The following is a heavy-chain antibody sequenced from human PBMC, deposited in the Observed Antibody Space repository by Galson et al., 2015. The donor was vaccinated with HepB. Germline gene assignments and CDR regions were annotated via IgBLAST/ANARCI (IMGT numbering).Heavy chain of an antibody. V-gene: IGHV1-18*04. D-gene: IGHD3-9*01. CDR3: ARTTYYDNLTGYFDYFDY. CDR2: ISAYNGNT. CDR1: GYTFSSYG. Sequence: SVKVSCKASGYTFSSYGISWVRQAPGQGLEWMGWISAYNGNTNYAQKFQGRVTMTTDTSTVTAYMELRSLRSDDTAVYYCARTTYYDNLTGYFDYFDYWGQGTLVTVSS. J-gene: IGHJ4*02.